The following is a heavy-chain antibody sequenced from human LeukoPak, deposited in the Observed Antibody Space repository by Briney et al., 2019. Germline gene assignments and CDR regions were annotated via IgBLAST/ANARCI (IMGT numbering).Heavy chain of an antibody. V-gene: IGHV4-39*01. D-gene: IGHD3-22*01. CDR1: GGSISSSDYY. CDR3: ARHYDIRRYYYSFDY. Sequence: AETLSLTGTGPGGSISSSDYYWGWIRQPPGKGLEWIGSVYYGGSTYYNPSLKRGVTISADASKNQFSLKLTSVTAADTAVYFCARHYDIRRYYYSFDYWGQGTLVTVSS. CDR2: VYYGGST. J-gene: IGHJ4*02.